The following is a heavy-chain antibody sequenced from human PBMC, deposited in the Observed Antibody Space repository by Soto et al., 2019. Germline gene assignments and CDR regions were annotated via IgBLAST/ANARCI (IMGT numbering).Heavy chain of an antibody. CDR3: ARDTRDHYYGMDV. CDR2: ISAYSGNT. D-gene: IGHD2-15*01. CDR1: GYTFTSYG. V-gene: IGHV1-18*01. Sequence: ASVKVSCKASGYTFTSYGISWVRQAPGQGLEWMGWISAYSGNTNYAQKLQGRVTMTTDTSTTTAYMELRSLRSDDTAVYYCARDTRDHYYGMDVWGQGTMVTVSS. J-gene: IGHJ6*02.